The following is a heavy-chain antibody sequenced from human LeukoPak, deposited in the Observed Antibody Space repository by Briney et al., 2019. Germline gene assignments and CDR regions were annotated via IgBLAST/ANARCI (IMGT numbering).Heavy chain of an antibody. CDR3: ARDRDNSGWYEPFDY. J-gene: IGHJ4*02. Sequence: GGSLRLSCAASGFTFSSYEMNWVRQAPGKGLEWVSYISTSGSTIYYADSGKGRFTISRDNAKNSLYLQMSSLRAEDTAVYYCARDRDNSGWYEPFDYWGQGALVTVSS. V-gene: IGHV3-48*03. CDR2: ISTSGSTI. D-gene: IGHD6-19*01. CDR1: GFTFSSYE.